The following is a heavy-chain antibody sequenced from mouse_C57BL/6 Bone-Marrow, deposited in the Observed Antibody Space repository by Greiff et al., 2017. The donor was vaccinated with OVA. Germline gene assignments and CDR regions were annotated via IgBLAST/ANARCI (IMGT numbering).Heavy chain of an antibody. V-gene: IGHV1-53*01. CDR3: ARQHDYYWYFDV. D-gene: IGHD2-4*01. Sequence: VQLQQPGTELVKPGASVKLSCKASGYTFTSYWMHWVKQRPGQGLEWIGYINPSNGGTNYNEKVKSKATLTVDKASSTAYMQLSSLTSEDSAVYYCARQHDYYWYFDVWGTGTTVTVSS. CDR2: INPSNGGT. J-gene: IGHJ1*03. CDR1: GYTFTSYW.